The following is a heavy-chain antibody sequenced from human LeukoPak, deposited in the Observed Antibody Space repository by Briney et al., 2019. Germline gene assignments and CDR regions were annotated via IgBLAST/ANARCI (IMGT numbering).Heavy chain of an antibody. CDR3: ARDYIKPYYFDS. V-gene: IGHV3-7*01. CDR2: IRQDGFEK. CDR1: GFTFSSYW. Sequence: GGSLRLSCATSGFTFSSYWMSWIRQTPEKGLEWVANIRQDGFEKYSLDSVKGRFTISRDNAKSSLYLEINCLRAEDTAVYYCARDYIKPYYFDSWGQGTLVTVSS. J-gene: IGHJ4*02. D-gene: IGHD1-14*01.